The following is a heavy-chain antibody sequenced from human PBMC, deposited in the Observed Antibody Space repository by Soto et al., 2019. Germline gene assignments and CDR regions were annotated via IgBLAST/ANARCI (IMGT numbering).Heavy chain of an antibody. D-gene: IGHD3-3*01. CDR1: GGSFSGYY. CDR3: ARGSNRVTIFGVVITSDYFDY. J-gene: IGHJ4*02. V-gene: IGHV4-34*01. CDR2: INHSGST. Sequence: SETLSLTCAVYGGSFSGYYWSWIRQPPGKGLEWIGEINHSGSTNYNPSLKSRVTISVDTSKNQFSLKLSSVTAADTAVYYCARGSNRVTIFGVVITSDYFDYWGQGTLVTVSS.